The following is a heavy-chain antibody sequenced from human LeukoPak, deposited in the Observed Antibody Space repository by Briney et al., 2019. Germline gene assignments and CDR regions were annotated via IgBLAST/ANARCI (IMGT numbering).Heavy chain of an antibody. CDR1: GGTFSSYA. Sequence: GASVKVSCKASGGTFSSYAISWVRQAPGQGLEWMGRIIPILGIANYAQKFQGRVTITADKSTSTAYMELSSLRSEDTAVYYCARAGRGGGCYSGYYYGMDVWGQGTTVTVSS. CDR2: IIPILGIA. V-gene: IGHV1-69*04. D-gene: IGHD2-21*02. J-gene: IGHJ6*02. CDR3: ARAGRGGGCYSGYYYGMDV.